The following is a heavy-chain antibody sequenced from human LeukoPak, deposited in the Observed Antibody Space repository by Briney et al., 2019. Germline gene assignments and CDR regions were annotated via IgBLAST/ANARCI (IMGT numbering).Heavy chain of an antibody. CDR2: ISSSSRTI. D-gene: IGHD3-10*02. CDR1: GFTFSSYS. Sequence: GGSLRLSCAASGFTFSSYSMNWVRQAPGKGLEWLSYISSSSRTIYYADSVKGRFTISRDNANNSLYLQMNSLRAEDTAVYYCAELGITMIGGVWGKGTTVTISS. CDR3: AELGITMIGGV. J-gene: IGHJ6*04. V-gene: IGHV3-48*01.